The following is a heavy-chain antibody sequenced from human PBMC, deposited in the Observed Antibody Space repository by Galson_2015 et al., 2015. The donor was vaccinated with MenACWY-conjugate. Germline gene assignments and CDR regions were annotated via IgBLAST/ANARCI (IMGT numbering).Heavy chain of an antibody. Sequence: SLRLSCAASGFTFNNYWMHWVPQPPGKGLEWISYIKADGSFSNYADSVKGRFTISTDNAKNMVYLQMDGLGDEDTAVYFCARGNNWSFDSWGQGTLVTVSS. CDR3: ARGNNWSFDS. V-gene: IGHV3-74*01. J-gene: IGHJ4*02. CDR2: IKADGSFS. CDR1: GFTFNNYW. D-gene: IGHD1-1*01.